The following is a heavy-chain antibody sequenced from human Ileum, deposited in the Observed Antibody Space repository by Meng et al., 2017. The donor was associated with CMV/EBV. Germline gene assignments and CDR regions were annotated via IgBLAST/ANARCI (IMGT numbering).Heavy chain of an antibody. J-gene: IGHJ4*02. D-gene: IGHD3-3*01. CDR3: AREVDVDGAVPQKGGYYYDY. Sequence: QVHLQESDPGLVKPSETLSLTCSVSGGSMSGYYWGWIRQPAGKGLEWIGRIYVSVSTDYNPSLKSRATMSVDTSKKQFSLRLTSVTAADTAVYFCAREVDVDGAVPQKGGYYYDYWGQGSLVTVSS. CDR1: GGSMSGYY. CDR2: IYVSVST. V-gene: IGHV4-4*07.